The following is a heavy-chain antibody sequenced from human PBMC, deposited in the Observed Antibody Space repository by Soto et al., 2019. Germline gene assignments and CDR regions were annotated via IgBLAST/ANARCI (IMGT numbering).Heavy chain of an antibody. CDR2: ILPIFGTA. CDR1: GGTFSSYA. D-gene: IGHD2-15*01. Sequence: QVQLVQSGAEVKKPVSSVKVSCKAAGGTFSSYAISWVRQAPGQGLEWMGGILPIFGTANYAQKFEGRVTITADKSTSTAYMELSSLRSEDTAVYYCASKALGYWSGGSCYSVSAFDIWGQGTMVTVSS. V-gene: IGHV1-69*06. J-gene: IGHJ3*02. CDR3: ASKALGYWSGGSCYSVSAFDI.